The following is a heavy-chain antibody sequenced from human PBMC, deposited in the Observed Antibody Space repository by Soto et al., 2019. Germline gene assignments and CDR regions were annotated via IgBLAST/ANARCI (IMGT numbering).Heavy chain of an antibody. J-gene: IGHJ5*02. CDR2: ISKSGSII. Sequence: LRLSCAASGFTFSDYYMSWLRQPPGKGLEWVSYISKSGSIIHFADSVKGRFAISRDNAKNTLYLQMSSLRAEDTALYYCARDLSPYSDYYDESTSETWFDPWGQGTLVTVSS. V-gene: IGHV3-11*01. D-gene: IGHD3-16*01. CDR1: GFTFSDYY. CDR3: ARDLSPYSDYYDESTSETWFDP.